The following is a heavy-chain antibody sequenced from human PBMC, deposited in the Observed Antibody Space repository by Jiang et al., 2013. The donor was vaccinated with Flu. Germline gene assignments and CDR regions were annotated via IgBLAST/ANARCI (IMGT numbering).Heavy chain of an antibody. V-gene: IGHV3-23*01. CDR1: GFTLRNYA. J-gene: IGHJ4*02. CDR2: ISSTGSST. CDR3: AKDTTGRDNDFWSGYFYDY. D-gene: IGHD3-3*01. Sequence: VQLLESGGGLVQPGGSLRLSCAASGFTLRNYAMSWVRQAPGKGLEWVATISSTGSSTFHADSVIGRFTISRDISKNTLYLQMNSLRAEDTAVYYCAKDTTGRDNDFWSGYFYDYWGQGTLVTVSS.